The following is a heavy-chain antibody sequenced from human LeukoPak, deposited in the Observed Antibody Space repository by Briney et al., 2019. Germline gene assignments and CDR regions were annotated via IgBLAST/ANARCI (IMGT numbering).Heavy chain of an antibody. J-gene: IGHJ4*02. Sequence: SQTLSLTCTVSGGSISSGGYYWSWIRQHPGKGLEWIGYIYYSGSTYYNPPLKSRVTISVDTSKNQFSLKLSSVTAADTAVYYCARGFDSSSWYNFDYWGQGTLVTVSS. CDR2: IYYSGST. CDR1: GGSISSGGYY. V-gene: IGHV4-31*03. CDR3: ARGFDSSSWYNFDY. D-gene: IGHD6-13*01.